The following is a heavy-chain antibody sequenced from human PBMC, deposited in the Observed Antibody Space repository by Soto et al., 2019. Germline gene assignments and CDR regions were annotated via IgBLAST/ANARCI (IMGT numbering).Heavy chain of an antibody. CDR3: ARGYYDFWSGYYYGMDV. Sequence: QLQLQESGSGLVKPSQTLSLTCAVSGGSISSGGYSWSWIRQPPGKGLEWIGYIYHSGSTYYNPSLKGRVTISVDRSKNQFSLKLSSVTAADTAVYYCARGYYDFWSGYYYGMDVWGQGTTVTVSS. D-gene: IGHD3-3*01. CDR2: IYHSGST. CDR1: GGSISSGGYS. V-gene: IGHV4-30-2*01. J-gene: IGHJ6*02.